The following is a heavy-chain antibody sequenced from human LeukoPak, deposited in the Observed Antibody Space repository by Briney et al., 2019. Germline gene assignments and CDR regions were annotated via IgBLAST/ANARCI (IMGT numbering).Heavy chain of an antibody. Sequence: GGSLRLSCAASGFTFSSYWMRWVSQAPGKGLVWGSRIKIDGTSTTYADSVKGRFTISRDNDKNTLYLQMTSMRAEDTAVYYCARVNVDTAMGDAFDIWGQGKMVTVSS. J-gene: IGHJ3*02. CDR1: GFTFSSYW. CDR3: ARVNVDTAMGDAFDI. CDR2: IKIDGTST. D-gene: IGHD5-18*01. V-gene: IGHV3-74*01.